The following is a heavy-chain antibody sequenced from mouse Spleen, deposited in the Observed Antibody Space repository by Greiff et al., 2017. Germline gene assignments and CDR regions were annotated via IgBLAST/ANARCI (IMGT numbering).Heavy chain of an antibody. V-gene: IGHV5-9-3*01. CDR3: ARELPNWYFDV. D-gene: IGHD2-1*01. CDR1: GFTFSSYA. J-gene: IGHJ1*01. CDR2: ISSGGSYT. Sequence: EVQVVESGGGLVKPGGSLKLSCAASGFTFSSYAMSWVRQTPEKRLEWVATISSGGSYTYYPDSVKGRFTISRDNAKNTLYLQMSSLRSEDTAMYYCARELPNWYFDVWGAGTTVTVSS.